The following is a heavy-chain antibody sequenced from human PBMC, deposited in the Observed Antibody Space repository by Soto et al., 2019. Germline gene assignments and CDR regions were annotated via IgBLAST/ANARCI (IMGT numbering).Heavy chain of an antibody. J-gene: IGHJ4*02. D-gene: IGHD3-10*01. Sequence: QVQLQQWGAGLLKPSETLSLTCAVYGGSFSGYYWSWIRQPPGKGLERIGEINHSGSTNYNPSLKSRVTISVDTSKNQFSLKLSSVTAADTAVYYCASGPGRITMVRGVNPIDYWGQGTLVTVSS. CDR1: GGSFSGYY. CDR3: ASGPGRITMVRGVNPIDY. V-gene: IGHV4-34*01. CDR2: INHSGST.